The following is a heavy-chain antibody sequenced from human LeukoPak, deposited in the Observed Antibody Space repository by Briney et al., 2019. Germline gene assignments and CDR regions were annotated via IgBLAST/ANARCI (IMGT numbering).Heavy chain of an antibody. J-gene: IGHJ4*02. CDR2: ISSSSSYI. CDR1: GCTLSNYN. V-gene: IGHV3-21*01. Sequence: GGSLRLSCAASGCTLSNYNMNGVRRAPGKGLEWVSSISSSSSYIYYADSVKGRFTISRDNANNSLYLQMNSLRAEDTTVYYCARGDSGGMDYWGQGTLVTVSS. D-gene: IGHD3-16*01. CDR3: ARGDSGGMDY.